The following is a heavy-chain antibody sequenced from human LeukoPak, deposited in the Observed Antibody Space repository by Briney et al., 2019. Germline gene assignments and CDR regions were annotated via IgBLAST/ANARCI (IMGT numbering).Heavy chain of an antibody. CDR2: IYHSGST. D-gene: IGHD3-3*01. CDR3: ARTPSDPINYDFWSGYNLDAFDI. CDR1: GGSISSGGYY. J-gene: IGHJ3*02. V-gene: IGHV4-30-2*01. Sequence: SETLSLTCTVSGGSISSGGYYWSWIRQPPGKGLEWIGYIYHSGSTYYNPSLKSRVTISVDRSKNQFSLKLSSVTAADTAVYYCARTPSDPINYDFWSGYNLDAFDIWGQGTMVTVSS.